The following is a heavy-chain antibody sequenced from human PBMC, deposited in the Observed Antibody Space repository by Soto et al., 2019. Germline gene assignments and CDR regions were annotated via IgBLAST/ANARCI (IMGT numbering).Heavy chain of an antibody. CDR3: ARDRGYCSSTSCLYYYGMDV. D-gene: IGHD2-2*01. J-gene: IGHJ6*02. CDR2: ISSSSSYI. Sequence: AGSLRLSCAASGVTFSSYSMNWVRQAQGKGLEWVSSISSSSSYIYYADSVKGRFTISRDNAKNSLYLQMNSLRAEDTAVYYCARDRGYCSSTSCLYYYGMDVWGQGTTVTVSS. CDR1: GVTFSSYS. V-gene: IGHV3-21*01.